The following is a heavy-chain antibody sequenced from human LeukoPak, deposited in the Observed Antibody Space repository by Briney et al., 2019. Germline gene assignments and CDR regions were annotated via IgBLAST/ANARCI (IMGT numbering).Heavy chain of an antibody. D-gene: IGHD4-17*01. V-gene: IGHV3-11*01. J-gene: IGHJ3*02. CDR1: GFTFSDYY. Sequence: PGGSLRLSCAASGFTFSDYYMNWIRQAPGKGLEWVSYISSSGSTIYYADSVKGRFTISRDNAKNSLYLQMNSLRVEDTAVYYCARTSPITVTRGAFYIWNQERMLTV. CDR2: ISSSGSTI. CDR3: ARTSPITVTRGAFYI.